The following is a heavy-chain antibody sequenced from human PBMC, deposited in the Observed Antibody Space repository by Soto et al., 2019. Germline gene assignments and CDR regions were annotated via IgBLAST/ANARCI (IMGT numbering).Heavy chain of an antibody. V-gene: IGHV1-69*01. CDR3: ARGGSGSYATGGYYYYAMDV. CDR1: GGTFNSYA. D-gene: IGHD1-26*01. Sequence: QVQLVQSGAEVKKPGSSVKVSCTASGGTFNSYAINWVRQAPGQGPEWMGAFIPIYGTANYAQGFQGRVTLTADESMTTGYMDLRRLRSEDTAVYYCARGGSGSYATGGYYYYAMDVWGQGTTVTVSS. J-gene: IGHJ6*02. CDR2: FIPIYGTA.